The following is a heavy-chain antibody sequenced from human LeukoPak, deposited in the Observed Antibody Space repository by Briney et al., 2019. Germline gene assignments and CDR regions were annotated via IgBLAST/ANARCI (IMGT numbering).Heavy chain of an antibody. CDR3: AKSFEEYQLLAIVDY. Sequence: EGSLRLSCAASGFTFSSYAMSWVRQAPGKGLEWVSAISGSGGSTYYADSVKGRFTISRDNSKNTLYLQMNSLRAEDTAVYYCAKSFEEYQLLAIVDYWGQGTLVTVSS. D-gene: IGHD2-2*01. CDR2: ISGSGGST. CDR1: GFTFSSYA. J-gene: IGHJ4*02. V-gene: IGHV3-23*01.